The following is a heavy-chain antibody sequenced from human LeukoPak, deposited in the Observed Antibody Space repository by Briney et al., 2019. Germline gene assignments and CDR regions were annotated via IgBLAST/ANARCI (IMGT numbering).Heavy chain of an antibody. CDR3: ARFWYSSSSYNWFDP. V-gene: IGHV4-59*12. CDR1: GGSISSYY. J-gene: IGHJ5*02. D-gene: IGHD6-13*01. CDR2: IYYSGST. Sequence: SETLSLTCTVSGGSISSYYWSWIRQPPGKGLEWIGYIYYSGSTNYNPSLKSRVTMSVDTSKNQFSLKLSSVTAADTAVYYCARFWYSSSSYNWFDPWGQGTLVTVSS.